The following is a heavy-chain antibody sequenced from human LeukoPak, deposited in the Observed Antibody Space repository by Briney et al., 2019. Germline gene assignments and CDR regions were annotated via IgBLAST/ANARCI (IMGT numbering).Heavy chain of an antibody. V-gene: IGHV4-31*03. CDR2: IYYSGST. J-gene: IGHJ4*02. Sequence: KTSETLSLTCTVSGGSISSGGYYWSWIRQHPGKGLEWIGYIYYSGSTYYNPSLKSRVTISVDTSKNQFSLKLSSVTAADTAVYYCARAATLYYFDYWGQGTLVTVSS. D-gene: IGHD2-15*01. CDR1: GGSISSGGYY. CDR3: ARAATLYYFDY.